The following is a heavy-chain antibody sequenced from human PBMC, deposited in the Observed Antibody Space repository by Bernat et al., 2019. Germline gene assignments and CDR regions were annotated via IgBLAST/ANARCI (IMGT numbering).Heavy chain of an antibody. CDR3: ARDVILGALQGWFDH. CDR1: GYTFTGYY. J-gene: IGHJ5*02. Sequence: QVQLVQSGAEVKKPGASVKVSCKASGYTFTGYYMHWVRQAPGQGLEWMGWINPNSGGTNYAQKFQGRVTMTRDTSISTAYMELSRLRSDDTAVYYCARDVILGALQGWFDHWGQGTLVTVSS. D-gene: IGHD3-22*01. V-gene: IGHV1-2*02. CDR2: INPNSGGT.